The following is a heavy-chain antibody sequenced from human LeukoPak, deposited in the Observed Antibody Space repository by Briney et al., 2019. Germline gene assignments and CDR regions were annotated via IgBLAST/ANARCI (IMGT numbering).Heavy chain of an antibody. V-gene: IGHV3-21*01. CDR2: ISSSGYI. CDR3: ARGCPSTLGDWFDP. J-gene: IGHJ5*02. CDR1: GFTFSSYS. Sequence: GGSLRLSCAASGFTFSSYSMNWVRQAPGKGLEWVSSISSSGYIYYADSVKGRFTISRDNAKNSLYLQMNSLRAEDTAVYYCARGCPSTLGDWFDPWGQGTLVTVSS. D-gene: IGHD2-8*01.